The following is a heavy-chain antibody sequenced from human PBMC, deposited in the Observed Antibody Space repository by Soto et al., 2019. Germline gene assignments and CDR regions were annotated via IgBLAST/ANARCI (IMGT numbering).Heavy chain of an antibody. J-gene: IGHJ4*02. Sequence: QLQLQESGPGLVKPSETLSLTCTVSGGSISSSSYYWGWIRQPPGKGLEWIGSIYYSGSTSDNPSLKRRFTISVHTSKNQFTLKLSSVTAADTAVYYCPRHLPPYYYDSSGYKTGLGYWGQGTLVTVSS. CDR2: IYYSGST. CDR1: GGSISSSSYY. CDR3: PRHLPPYYYDSSGYKTGLGY. D-gene: IGHD3-22*01. V-gene: IGHV4-39*01.